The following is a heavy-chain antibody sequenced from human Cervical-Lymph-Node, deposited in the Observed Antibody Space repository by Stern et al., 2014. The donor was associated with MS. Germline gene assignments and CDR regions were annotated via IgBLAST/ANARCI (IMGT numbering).Heavy chain of an antibody. CDR1: GGSISSYY. CDR3: ARGYSGSWYWIDS. V-gene: IGHV4-59*01. CDR2: IYYSGST. Sequence: VHLVESGPGLVKPSETLSLTCTVSGGSISSYYWSWIRQPPGKGLEWIGYIYYSGSTNYNPSLKSRVSISVDTSKNQFSLKLSSVTAADTAVYFCARGYSGSWYWIDSWGQGTQVTVSS. J-gene: IGHJ5*01. D-gene: IGHD6-13*01.